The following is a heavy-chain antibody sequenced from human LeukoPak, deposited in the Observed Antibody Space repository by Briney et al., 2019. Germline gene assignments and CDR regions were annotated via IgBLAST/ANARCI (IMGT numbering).Heavy chain of an antibody. CDR1: GGSFSGYY. CDR2: INHSGST. J-gene: IGHJ4*02. Sequence: SETLSLTCAVYGGSFSGYYWSWIRQPPGKGLEWIGEINHSGSTNYNPSLKSRVTISVDTSKNQFSLKLSSVTAADTAVYYCAKTRDEDPYYFDYWGQGTLVTVSS. CDR3: AKTRDEDPYYFDY. V-gene: IGHV4-34*01. D-gene: IGHD5-24*01.